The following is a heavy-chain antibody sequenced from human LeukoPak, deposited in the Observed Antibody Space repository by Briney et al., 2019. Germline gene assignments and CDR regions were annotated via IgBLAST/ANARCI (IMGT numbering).Heavy chain of an antibody. CDR1: GFSFSGYA. D-gene: IGHD4-17*01. V-gene: IGHV3-23*01. Sequence: PGGSLRLSCASSGFSFSGYAMIWVRQAPGKGLELVSTISGSGASTFYADSVRGRFITSKDIPSNTVYLQMNSLRAEDTAVYYCAKDLYGHFDYWGQGTLVTVSS. CDR3: AKDLYGHFDY. J-gene: IGHJ4*02. CDR2: ISGSGAST.